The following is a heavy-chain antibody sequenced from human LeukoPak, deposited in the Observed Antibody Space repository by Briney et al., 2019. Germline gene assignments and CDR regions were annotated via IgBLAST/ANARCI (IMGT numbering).Heavy chain of an antibody. V-gene: IGHV1-69*13. CDR1: GGTFSSYA. CDR3: ARGRTGTTYSLYYYYMDV. D-gene: IGHD1-1*01. CDR2: IIPIFGTA. J-gene: IGHJ6*03. Sequence: ASVKVSCKASGGTFSSYAISWVRQAPGQGLEWMGGIIPIFGTANYAQKFQGRVTITADESTSTAYMELRSLRSEDTAVYYCARGRTGTTYSLYYYYMDVWGKGTTVTISS.